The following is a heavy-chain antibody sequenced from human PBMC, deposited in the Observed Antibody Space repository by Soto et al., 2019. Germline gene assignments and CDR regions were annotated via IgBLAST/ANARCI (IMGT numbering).Heavy chain of an antibody. V-gene: IGHV4-38-2*02. CDR3: ASETDHTGTYYYDSSGFDY. Sequence: XETLTLTCSVAGYSMSSGYYWGWIRQPPGKGLEWIGSIYHSGSTYYNPSLKSRVTISVDTSKNQFSLRLSSVTAADTAVYYCASETDHTGTYYYDSSGFDYWGQGTLVTVSS. J-gene: IGHJ4*02. CDR2: IYHSGST. D-gene: IGHD3-22*01. CDR1: GYSMSSGYY.